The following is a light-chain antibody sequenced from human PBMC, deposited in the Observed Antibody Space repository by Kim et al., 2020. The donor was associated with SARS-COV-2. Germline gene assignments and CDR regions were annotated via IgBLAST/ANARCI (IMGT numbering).Light chain of an antibody. Sequence: DIQMTQSPSTLSASVGDRVTITCRASQSINNWLAWYQQKPGKAPKVLIYKASSLEGGVPSRFSGSGSGTEFTLTITGLQPDDFATYFCQQYKSFPRTFGQGSKVEVK. CDR2: KAS. J-gene: IGKJ1*01. CDR1: QSINNW. CDR3: QQYKSFPRT. V-gene: IGKV1-5*03.